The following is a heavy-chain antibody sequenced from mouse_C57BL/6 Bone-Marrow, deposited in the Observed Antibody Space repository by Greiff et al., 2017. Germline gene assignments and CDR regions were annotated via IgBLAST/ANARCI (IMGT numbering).Heavy chain of an antibody. CDR2: IYPGDGDT. D-gene: IGHD2-4*01. CDR1: GYAFSSSW. CDR3: VYDYEGFAY. Sequence: QVQLQQSGPELVKPGASVKISCKASGYAFSSSWMNWVKQRPGKGLEWIGRIYPGDGDTNYNGKFKGKATLTADKSSSTAYMQLSSLTSEDSAVYFCVYDYEGFAYWGQGTLVTVSA. V-gene: IGHV1-82*01. J-gene: IGHJ3*01.